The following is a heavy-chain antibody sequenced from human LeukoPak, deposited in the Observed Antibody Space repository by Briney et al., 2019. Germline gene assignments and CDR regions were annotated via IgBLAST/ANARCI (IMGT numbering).Heavy chain of an antibody. CDR2: IWRGGNYK. Sequence: PGGSLRLSCSASGFDFRTHAMHWVRQAPGKWLEWVAMIWRGGNYKFYADSLEGRSTISRDDSRNTLSLQMGSLRVEDTAVYYCARDATSGWTFDYWGQGTQVTVSS. CDR3: ARDATSGWTFDY. CDR1: GFDFRTHA. D-gene: IGHD6-19*01. J-gene: IGHJ4*02. V-gene: IGHV3-33*01.